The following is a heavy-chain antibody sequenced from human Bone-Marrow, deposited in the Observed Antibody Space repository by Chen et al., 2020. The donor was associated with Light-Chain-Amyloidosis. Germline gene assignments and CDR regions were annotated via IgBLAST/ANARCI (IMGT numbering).Heavy chain of an antibody. V-gene: IGHV4-59*01. D-gene: IGHD3-10*01. CDR1: GGSSRSYF. Sequence: QVQLRESGPGLGQASETLSLTCTGSGGSSRSYFWSWIRQSPGKGLEWVGYIYYDGSTHYNPSLKSRVTISQDTSKNQYSLKLNSVTAADTAIYYCARTSGPSHFDYWGQGTLVTVSS. J-gene: IGHJ4*02. CDR2: IYYDGST. CDR3: ARTSGPSHFDY.